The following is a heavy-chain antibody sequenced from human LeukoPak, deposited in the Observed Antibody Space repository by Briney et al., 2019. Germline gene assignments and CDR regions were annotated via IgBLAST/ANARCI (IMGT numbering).Heavy chain of an antibody. D-gene: IGHD3-9*01. V-gene: IGHV1-3*01. CDR2: INAGNGNT. CDR1: GYTFTSYA. Sequence: ASVKVSCMASGYTFTSYAMHWVRQAPGQRLEWMGWINAGNGNTKYSQKFQGRVTITRDTSASTAYMELSSLRSEDTAVYYCATSAGLRYFDWGFDYWGQGTLVTVSS. J-gene: IGHJ4*02. CDR3: ATSAGLRYFDWGFDY.